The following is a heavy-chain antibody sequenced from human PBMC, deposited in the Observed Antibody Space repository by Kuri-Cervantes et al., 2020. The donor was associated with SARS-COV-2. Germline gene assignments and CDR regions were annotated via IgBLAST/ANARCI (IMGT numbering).Heavy chain of an antibody. J-gene: IGHJ3*02. CDR2: ISSSSSYI. D-gene: IGHD2-21*01. CDR1: GFTFSSYS. Sequence: GESLKISCAASGFTFSSYSMNWVRQAPGKGLEWVSSISSSSSYIYYADSVKGRFTISRDNAKNSLYLQMNSLRAEDTAVYYYARDSAYCGGDCPWGDAFDIWGQGTMVTVSS. V-gene: IGHV3-21*01. CDR3: ARDSAYCGGDCPWGDAFDI.